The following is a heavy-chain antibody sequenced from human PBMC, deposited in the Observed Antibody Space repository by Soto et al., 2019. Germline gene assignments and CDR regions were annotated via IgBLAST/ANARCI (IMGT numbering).Heavy chain of an antibody. CDR2: IIPIIGTA. Sequence: SVKVSCKASGGPFSSYAISWVRQAPGQGLEWMGWIIPIIGTANYAQKFQGKVTITTDKSTSTAYMELRSLRSDDTAVYYCAKADSNYAGRFSYYYMDVWGNGTLVTVSS. V-gene: IGHV1-69*05. D-gene: IGHD4-4*01. CDR3: AKADSNYAGRFSYYYMDV. J-gene: IGHJ6*03. CDR1: GGPFSSYA.